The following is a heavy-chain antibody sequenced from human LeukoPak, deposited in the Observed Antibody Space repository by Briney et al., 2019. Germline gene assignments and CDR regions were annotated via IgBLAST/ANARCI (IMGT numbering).Heavy chain of an antibody. J-gene: IGHJ5*02. Sequence: PSETLSLTCTVSGGSISSSSYYWGWIRQPPGKGLEWIGSIYYSGSTYYNPSLKSRVTISVDTSKNQFSLKLSSVTAADTAVYYCAREARRDGYNLPWGQGTLVTVSS. CDR1: GGSISSSSYY. V-gene: IGHV4-39*02. D-gene: IGHD5-24*01. CDR3: AREARRDGYNLP. CDR2: IYYSGST.